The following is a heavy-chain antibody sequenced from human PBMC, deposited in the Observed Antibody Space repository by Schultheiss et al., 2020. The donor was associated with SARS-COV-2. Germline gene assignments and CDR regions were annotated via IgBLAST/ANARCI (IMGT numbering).Heavy chain of an antibody. CDR3: ARSYCSSTSCYSYQLSDYYGMDV. J-gene: IGHJ6*02. CDR2: ISYDGSNK. Sequence: GKSLKISCAASGFTFSSYGMHWVRQAPGKGLEWVAVISYDGSNKYYADSVKGRFTISRDNSKNTLYLQMNSLRAEDTAVYYCARSYCSSTSCYSYQLSDYYGMDVWGQGTTVTVSS. CDR1: GFTFSSYG. D-gene: IGHD2-2*01. V-gene: IGHV3-30*03.